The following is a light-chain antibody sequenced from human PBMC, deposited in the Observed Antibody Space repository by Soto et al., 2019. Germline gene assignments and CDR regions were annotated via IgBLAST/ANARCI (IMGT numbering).Light chain of an antibody. CDR1: QTISSW. J-gene: IGKJ1*01. V-gene: IGKV1-5*03. CDR2: KAS. CDR3: QQYHSYYPWT. Sequence: IHMTQSPSTLSGSVGDRVTITCRASQTISSWLAWYQQKPGKAPKLLIYKASTLKSGVPSRFSGSGSGTEFTLTITSLQPDDFATYYCQQYHSYYPWTFGQGTKVDIK.